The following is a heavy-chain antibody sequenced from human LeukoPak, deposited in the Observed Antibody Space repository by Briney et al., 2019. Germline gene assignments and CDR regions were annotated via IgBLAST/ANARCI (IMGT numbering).Heavy chain of an antibody. CDR3: ARDGPVTVTQYYYYYYYMDV. V-gene: IGHV1-8*02. Sequence: ASVKVSCKASGYTFTSYDINWVRQATGQGLEWMGWMNPNSGNTGYAQKFQGRVTMTRDTSISTAYMELSRLRSDDTAVYYCARDGPVTVTQYYYYYYYMDVWGKGTTVTISS. CDR2: MNPNSGNT. D-gene: IGHD4-17*01. J-gene: IGHJ6*03. CDR1: GYTFTSYD.